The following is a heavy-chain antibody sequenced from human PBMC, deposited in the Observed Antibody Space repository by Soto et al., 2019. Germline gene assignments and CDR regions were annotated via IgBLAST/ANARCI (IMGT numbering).Heavy chain of an antibody. CDR2: IKQDGSEK. V-gene: IGHV3-7*01. J-gene: IGHJ4*02. CDR3: ARSSNWANDY. Sequence: GGSLRLSCAASGFTFSNYWMNWVRQAPGKGLEWVASIKQDGSEKYYVDSVKGRFTSSRDNAKNSLYLQINSLGAEDTAFYYCARSSNWANDYWGQGTLVTVSS. D-gene: IGHD4-4*01. CDR1: GFTFSNYW.